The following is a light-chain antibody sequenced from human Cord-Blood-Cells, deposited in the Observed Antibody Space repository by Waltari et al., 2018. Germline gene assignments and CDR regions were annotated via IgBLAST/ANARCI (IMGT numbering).Light chain of an antibody. CDR1: QSVSSSY. V-gene: IGKV3-20*01. J-gene: IGKJ1*01. Sequence: ETVLTQSPGTLSLSPGERATLSCRASQSVSSSYLAWYQQNPGQAPRLRIYGASSRATGILDRFSGSWSGTDFTLTISRLEPEDVAVYYCQQYGSALWTFGQGTKVEIK. CDR2: GAS. CDR3: QQYGSALWT.